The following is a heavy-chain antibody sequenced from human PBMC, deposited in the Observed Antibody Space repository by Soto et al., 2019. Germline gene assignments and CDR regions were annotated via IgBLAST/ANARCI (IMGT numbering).Heavy chain of an antibody. J-gene: IGHJ6*02. CDR1: GGTFSSYA. V-gene: IGHV1-69*13. CDR2: IIPIFGTA. CDR3: ARDWKVTAMVRQNFYYYYGMDV. Sequence: GASVKVSCKASGGTFSSYAISWVRQAPGQGLEWMGGIIPIFGTANYAQKFQGRVTITADESTSTAYMELSSLRSEDTAVYYCARDWKVTAMVRQNFYYYYGMDVWGQVTTVTVSS. D-gene: IGHD5-18*01.